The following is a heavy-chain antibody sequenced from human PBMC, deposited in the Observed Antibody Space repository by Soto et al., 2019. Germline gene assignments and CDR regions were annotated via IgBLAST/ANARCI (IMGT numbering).Heavy chain of an antibody. CDR1: GFTFSSYA. CDR2: ISGSGGST. CDR3: AKDQSKDHYWXFDL. J-gene: IGHJ2*01. V-gene: IGHV3-23*01. Sequence: GGSLRLSCAASGFTFSSYAMSWVRQAPGKGLEWVSAISGSGGSTYYADSVKGRFTISRDNSKNTLYLQMNSLRAEDTVVYYSAKDQSKDHYWXFDLWARRTLVTVSS.